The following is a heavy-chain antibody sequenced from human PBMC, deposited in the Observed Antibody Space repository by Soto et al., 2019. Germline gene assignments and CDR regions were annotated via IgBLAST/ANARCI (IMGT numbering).Heavy chain of an antibody. J-gene: IGHJ4*02. CDR2: INHSGST. V-gene: IGHV4-34*01. Sequence: QVQLQQWGAGLLKPSETLSLTCAVYGGSFSGYYWSWIRQPPGKGLEWIGEINHSGSTNYNPSLKSRVTISVDPSKNQFSLKLSSVTAADTAVYYCARGGIAYCGGDCYSRDYYFDYWGQGTLVTVSS. CDR1: GGSFSGYY. CDR3: ARGGIAYCGGDCYSRDYYFDY. D-gene: IGHD2-21*02.